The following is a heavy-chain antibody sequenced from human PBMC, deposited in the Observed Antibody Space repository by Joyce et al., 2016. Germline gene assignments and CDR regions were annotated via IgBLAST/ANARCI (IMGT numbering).Heavy chain of an antibody. J-gene: IGHJ4*02. V-gene: IGHV4-30-4*01. D-gene: IGHD5-24*01. CDR3: VRGEANGFIPFEY. Sequence: QVQLQESGPGLVKPSQTLSLTCSVSGGSISSGDYYWSWVRQPPGKGLEWIGSIYGSGSTYNNPSLKSRVIISPDTAQNHFSLKLDSVTAADTAVYYCVRGEANGFIPFEYWGQGTLVTVSS. CDR2: IYGSGST. CDR1: GGSISSGDYY.